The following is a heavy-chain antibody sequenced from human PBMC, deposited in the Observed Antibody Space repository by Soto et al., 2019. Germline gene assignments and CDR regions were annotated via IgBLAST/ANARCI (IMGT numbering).Heavy chain of an antibody. J-gene: IGHJ4*02. V-gene: IGHV1-46*01. CDR2: INPSGGST. D-gene: IGHD6-19*01. CDR3: ARDYETSLIAVGGTGLDY. Sequence: QVQLVQSGAEVKKPGASVKVSCKASGYTFTSYYMHWVRQAPGQGLEWTGIINPSGGSTSYAQKFQGGVTMTRETSTSKVYMELSSLRSEDTAVYYCARDYETSLIAVGGTGLDYWGQGTLVTVAS. CDR1: GYTFTSYY.